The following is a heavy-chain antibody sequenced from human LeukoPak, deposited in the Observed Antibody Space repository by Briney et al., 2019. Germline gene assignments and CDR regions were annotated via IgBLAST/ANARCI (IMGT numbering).Heavy chain of an antibody. V-gene: IGHV3-64*01. D-gene: IGHD1-26*01. CDR1: GFTFSSYA. CDR2: ISSNGGST. Sequence: GGSLRLSYAASGFTFSSYAMHWVRQAPGKGLEYVSAISSNGGSTYYANSVKGRFTISRDNSKNTLYLQMGSLRAEDMAVYYCARAFQPRSIVGATDYWGQGTLVTVSS. J-gene: IGHJ4*02. CDR3: ARAFQPRSIVGATDY.